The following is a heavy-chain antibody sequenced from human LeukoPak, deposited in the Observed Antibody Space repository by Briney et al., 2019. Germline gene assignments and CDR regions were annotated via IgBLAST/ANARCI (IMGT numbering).Heavy chain of an antibody. Sequence: ASVKVSCKASGGTFSSYAISWVRQAPGQGLEWMGGIIPIFGTANYAQKFQGRVTITADESTSTAYMELSSLRSEDTAVYYCARAGDCSSTSCKYYYYMDVWSKGTTVTVSS. CDR3: ARAGDCSSTSCKYYYYMDV. CDR2: IIPIFGTA. CDR1: GGTFSSYA. V-gene: IGHV1-69*13. D-gene: IGHD2-2*01. J-gene: IGHJ6*03.